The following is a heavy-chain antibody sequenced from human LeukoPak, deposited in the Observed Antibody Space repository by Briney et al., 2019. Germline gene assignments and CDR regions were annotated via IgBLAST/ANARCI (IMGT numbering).Heavy chain of an antibody. CDR1: GGSINNYY. J-gene: IGHJ5*02. CDR3: ARDYGDHAFRFDP. CDR2: IYYSGRT. D-gene: IGHD4-17*01. V-gene: IGHV4-59*01. Sequence: SETLSLTCTVSGGSINNYYWTWIRQPPGKGLEWIGNIYYSGRTTYNPTLKSRVTISVDSSENQFSLKLSAVTAADTAVYYCARDYGDHAFRFDPWGQGTLVTVSS.